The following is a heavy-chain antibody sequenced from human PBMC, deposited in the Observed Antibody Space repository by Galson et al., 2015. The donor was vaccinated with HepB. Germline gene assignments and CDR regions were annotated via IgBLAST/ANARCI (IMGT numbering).Heavy chain of an antibody. J-gene: IGHJ3*02. CDR1: RYTFTRYN. V-gene: IGHV1-46*01. Sequence: SVKVSCKAPRYTFTRYNMHWVPQAPGQGLEWMGVINPTGYSTTYARKFQGRVTMTSDTSTSTVYMELSSLRSEDTAVYYCARPSDYYDSSGYMSDAFDIWGQGTMVTVSS. D-gene: IGHD3-22*01. CDR2: INPTGYST. CDR3: ARPSDYYDSSGYMSDAFDI.